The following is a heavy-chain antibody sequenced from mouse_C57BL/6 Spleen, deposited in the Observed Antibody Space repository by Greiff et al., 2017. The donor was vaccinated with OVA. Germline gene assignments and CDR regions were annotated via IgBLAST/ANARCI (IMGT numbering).Heavy chain of an antibody. CDR3: ARPYYYYGSSHWYFDV. CDR2: INPSNGGT. Sequence: VQLQQPGTELVKPGASVKLSCKASGYTFTSYWMHWVKQRPGQGLEWIGNINPSNGGTNYNEKFKSKATLTVDKSSSTDDMQLSSLTSEDSAVYYCARPYYYYGSSHWYFDVWGTGTTVTVSS. D-gene: IGHD1-1*01. J-gene: IGHJ1*03. CDR1: GYTFTSYW. V-gene: IGHV1-53*01.